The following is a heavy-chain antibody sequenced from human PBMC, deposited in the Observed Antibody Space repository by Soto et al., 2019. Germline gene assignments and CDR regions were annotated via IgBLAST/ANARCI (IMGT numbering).Heavy chain of an antibody. CDR1: GFTFSTYS. J-gene: IGHJ6*03. V-gene: IGHV3-48*01. D-gene: IGHD2-15*01. CDR2: ISSSSSTI. Sequence: HPGGSLRLSCAASGFTFSTYSMNWVRQAPGKGLEWLSYISSSSSTIYYADSVKGRFTISRDNAKNSLYLQMNSLRAEDTAVYYCAGPPVAAPGYYNYYMDVWGKGTTVTVSS. CDR3: AGPPVAAPGYYNYYMDV.